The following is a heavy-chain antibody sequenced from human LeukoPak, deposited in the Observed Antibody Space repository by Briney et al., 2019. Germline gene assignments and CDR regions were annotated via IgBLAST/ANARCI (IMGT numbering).Heavy chain of an antibody. CDR1: GYTFTGYY. CDR2: INPNSGGT. V-gene: IGHV1-2*02. D-gene: IGHD3-10*01. CDR3: ARDRDYYGSGSYPVLYFDY. Sequence: ASVKVSCKASGYTFTGYYMHWVRQAPGQGLEWMGWINPNSGGTNYAQKFQGRVTMTRDTSISTAYMELSRLRSDDTAVYYCARDRDYYGSGSYPVLYFDYWGQGTLVTVSS. J-gene: IGHJ4*02.